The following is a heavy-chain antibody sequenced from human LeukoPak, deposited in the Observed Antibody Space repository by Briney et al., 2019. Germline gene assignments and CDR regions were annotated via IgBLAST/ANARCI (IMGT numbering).Heavy chain of an antibody. Sequence: GGSLRLSCAASGFTFISYAMSGVRQAPGKGLEWVSAISGSGGSTYYADSVKGRFTISRDNSKNTLYLQMNSMRAEDTAVYYCAKGRGIAVPNWGQGTLVTVSS. V-gene: IGHV3-23*01. CDR2: ISGSGGST. D-gene: IGHD6-19*01. J-gene: IGHJ4*02. CDR1: GFTFISYA. CDR3: AKGRGIAVPN.